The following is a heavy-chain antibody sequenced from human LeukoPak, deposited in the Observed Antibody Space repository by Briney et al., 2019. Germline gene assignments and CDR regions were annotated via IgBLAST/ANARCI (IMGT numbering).Heavy chain of an antibody. CDR1: GYSFTSYW. Sequence: GESLKISCKGSGYSFTSYWISWVRQMPGKGLEWMGRIDPSDSYTNYNPSFQGHVIISADKSITTAYLQWSSLKASDTAMYYCARHFSSYSSSSRLAYWGQGTLVTVSS. D-gene: IGHD6-13*01. CDR2: IDPSDSYT. CDR3: ARHFSSYSSSSRLAY. J-gene: IGHJ4*02. V-gene: IGHV5-10-1*01.